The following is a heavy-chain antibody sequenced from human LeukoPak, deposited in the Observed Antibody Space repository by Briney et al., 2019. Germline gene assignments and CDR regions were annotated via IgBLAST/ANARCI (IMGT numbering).Heavy chain of an antibody. V-gene: IGHV3-11*01. J-gene: IGHJ4*02. Sequence: GGSLRLSCAASGFTFSDYYMSWIRQAPGKGLEWVSYISSSGSTLYYADSVKGRITISRDNAKNSLYLQMNSLRAEDTAVYYCARRRYNWNAIDYWGQGTLLTVSS. CDR2: ISSSGSTL. D-gene: IGHD1-20*01. CDR1: GFTFSDYY. CDR3: ARRRYNWNAIDY.